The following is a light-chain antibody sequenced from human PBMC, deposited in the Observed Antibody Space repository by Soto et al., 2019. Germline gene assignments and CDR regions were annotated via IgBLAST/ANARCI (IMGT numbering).Light chain of an antibody. V-gene: IGLV3-21*02. Sequence: SSELTQPPSVSVAPGQTVRITCGGNNIESKSVHWYQQRPGQAPVLVIYVDSDRPSGIPDRFSASTSGNTAALTISRVEAGDEADYYCQVWDTISDHYVFGSGTKLTVL. J-gene: IGLJ1*01. CDR3: QVWDTISDHYV. CDR1: NIESKS. CDR2: VDS.